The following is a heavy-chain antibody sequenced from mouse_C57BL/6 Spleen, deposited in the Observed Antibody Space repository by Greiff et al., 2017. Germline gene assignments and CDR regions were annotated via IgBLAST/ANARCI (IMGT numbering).Heavy chain of an antibody. CDR2: IDPSDSET. J-gene: IGHJ3*01. D-gene: IGHD1-1*01. CDR1: GYTFTSYW. Sequence: QVQLQQPGAELVRPGSSVKLSCKASGYTFTSYWMHWVKQRPIQGLEWIGNIDPSDSETHYNQKFKDKDTLTVDKSSSTAYMQLSSLTSEDSAVYYCARGYYGSSYWFAYWGQGTLVTVSA. V-gene: IGHV1-52*01. CDR3: ARGYYGSSYWFAY.